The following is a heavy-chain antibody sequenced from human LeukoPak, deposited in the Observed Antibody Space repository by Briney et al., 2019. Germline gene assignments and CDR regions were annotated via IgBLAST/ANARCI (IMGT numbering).Heavy chain of an antibody. J-gene: IGHJ4*02. V-gene: IGHV1-18*04. CDR2: ISAYNGNT. D-gene: IGHD6-6*01. Sequence: ASVKVSCKASGYTFTGYYMHWVRQAPGQGLEWMGWISAYNGNTNYAQKFQGRVTMTTDTSTSTAYMELRSLTSDDTAVYYCARERYASSSSDYWGQGTLVTVSS. CDR1: GYTFTGYY. CDR3: ARERYASSSSDY.